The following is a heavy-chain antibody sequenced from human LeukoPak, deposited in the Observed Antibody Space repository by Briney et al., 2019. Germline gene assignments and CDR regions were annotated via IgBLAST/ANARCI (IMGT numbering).Heavy chain of an antibody. D-gene: IGHD3-3*01. V-gene: IGHV3-7*01. CDR1: GFTFSSYS. CDR3: ATDRGWRTSGYYLYYFEY. Sequence: GGSLRLSCAASGFTFSSYSMNWVRQAPGKGLEWVASIKNDGSEKYYVDSVRGRYTISRDNTKNSLYLQMSSLRAEDTAVYYCATDRGWRTSGYYLYYFEYWGQGTLVTFSS. J-gene: IGHJ4*02. CDR2: IKNDGSEK.